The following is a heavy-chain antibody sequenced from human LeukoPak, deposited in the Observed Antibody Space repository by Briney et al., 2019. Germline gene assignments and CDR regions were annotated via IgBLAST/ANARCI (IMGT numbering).Heavy chain of an antibody. V-gene: IGHV6-1*01. D-gene: IGHD6-19*01. CDR2: TYYRSKWYN. CDR3: ARDFGTTGWHTFDY. CDR1: GDSVSSKNGA. J-gene: IGHJ4*02. Sequence: SQTLSLTCAVSGDSVSSKNGAWNWIRQSPSRGLEWLGRTYYRSKWYNDYAESMKGRMTISQDTSKDQYSLHLNSVTPDDTAVYYCARDFGTTGWHTFDYWGQGTLVTVSS.